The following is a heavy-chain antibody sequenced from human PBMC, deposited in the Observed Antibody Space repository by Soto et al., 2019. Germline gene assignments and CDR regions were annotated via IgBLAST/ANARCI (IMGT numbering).Heavy chain of an antibody. CDR1: GGSISSYY. Sequence: PSETLSLTCTVSGGSISSYYWSWIRQPPGKGLEWIGYIYYSGSTNYNPSLKSRVTISVDTSKNQFSLKLSSVTAADTAVYYCARYNSGWYKYWFDPWGQGTLVTVSS. J-gene: IGHJ5*02. D-gene: IGHD6-19*01. CDR2: IYYSGST. V-gene: IGHV4-59*01. CDR3: ARYNSGWYKYWFDP.